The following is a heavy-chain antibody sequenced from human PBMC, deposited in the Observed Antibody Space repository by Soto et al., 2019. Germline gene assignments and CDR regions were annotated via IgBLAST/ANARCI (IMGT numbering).Heavy chain of an antibody. J-gene: IGHJ5*02. CDR2: IYYSGST. Sequence: SETLSLTCTVSGGSISSYYWSWIRQPPGKGLEWIGYIYYSGSTNYNPSLKSRVTISVDTSKNQFSLKLSSVTAADTAVYYCARVRNYDFWSGYYTGRWFDPWGQGTLVTVSS. D-gene: IGHD3-3*01. CDR3: ARVRNYDFWSGYYTGRWFDP. CDR1: GGSISSYY. V-gene: IGHV4-59*01.